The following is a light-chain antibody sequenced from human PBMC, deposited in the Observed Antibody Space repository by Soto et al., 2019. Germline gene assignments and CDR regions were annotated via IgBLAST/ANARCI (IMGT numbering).Light chain of an antibody. CDR2: GAS. V-gene: IGKV3-15*01. CDR1: QRVSSN. Sequence: EIVMTQSPATLSVSPGERATLSCRASQRVSSNLAWYQQKPGQAPRLLIYGASTRATGIPARFSGSGSGTEFTLTISSLQSEDFAVYYCQQYKNWLRTFGQGTKVETK. CDR3: QQYKNWLRT. J-gene: IGKJ1*01.